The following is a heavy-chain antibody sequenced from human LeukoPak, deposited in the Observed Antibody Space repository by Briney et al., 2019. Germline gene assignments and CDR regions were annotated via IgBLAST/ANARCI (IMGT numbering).Heavy chain of an antibody. J-gene: IGHJ5*02. CDR2: VNYNGST. Sequence: PSETLSLTCTVSGGSIGLYHWTWIRQPPGKGLEWIGYVNYNGSTKYNLSLKSRVTISIDTPKNQFSLKLSSLTAADSAVYYCARDRAAGSDWLDPWGQGTLVTVSS. V-gene: IGHV4-59*01. CDR1: GGSIGLYH. D-gene: IGHD3-10*01. CDR3: ARDRAAGSDWLDP.